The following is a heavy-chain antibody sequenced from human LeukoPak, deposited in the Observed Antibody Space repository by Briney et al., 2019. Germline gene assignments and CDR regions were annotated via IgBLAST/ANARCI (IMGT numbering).Heavy chain of an antibody. D-gene: IGHD6-19*01. CDR2: INHSGST. J-gene: IGHJ4*02. CDR1: GGSFSGYY. Sequence: SETLSLTCAVYGGSFSGYYWSWIRQPPGKGLEWIGEINHSGSTNYNPSLKSRVTISVDTSKNQFSLKLSSVTAADTAVYYCARSSGWLNWGQGTLVTVSS. CDR3: ARSSGWLN. V-gene: IGHV4-34*01.